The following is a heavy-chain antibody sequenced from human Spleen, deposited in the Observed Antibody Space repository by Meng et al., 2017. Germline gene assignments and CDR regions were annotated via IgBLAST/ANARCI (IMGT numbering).Heavy chain of an antibody. CDR3: ARGHIYCSGGSCAQADFFFDY. D-gene: IGHD2-15*01. CDR1: GGSFSGYY. J-gene: IGHJ4*02. CDR2: IWHTGST. V-gene: IGHV4-38-2*01. Sequence: SETLSLTCAVYGGSFSGYYWGWIRQPPGKGLEWIASIWHTGSTYYNPSLKSRVTISVDTSKRQFSLKLSSVTAADTAVYYCARGHIYCSGGSCAQADFFFDYWGQGTLVTVSS.